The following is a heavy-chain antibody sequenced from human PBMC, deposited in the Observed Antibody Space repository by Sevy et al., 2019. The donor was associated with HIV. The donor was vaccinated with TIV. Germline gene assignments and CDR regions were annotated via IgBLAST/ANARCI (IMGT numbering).Heavy chain of an antibody. V-gene: IGHV3-7*03. J-gene: IGHJ5*02. D-gene: IGHD6-19*01. CDR1: GFTFSSYW. CDR2: IKQDGSEK. CDR3: AREAGGLWFDP. Sequence: GGSLRLSCAASGFTFSSYWMSWVRQAPGKGLEWVANIKQDGSEKYYVDPVKGRFTISRDNAKNSLYLQMNSLRAEDTAVYYCAREAGGLWFDPWGQGTLVTVSS.